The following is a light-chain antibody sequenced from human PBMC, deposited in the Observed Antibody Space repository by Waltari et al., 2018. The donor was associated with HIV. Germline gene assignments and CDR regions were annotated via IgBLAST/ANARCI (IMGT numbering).Light chain of an antibody. J-gene: IGLJ1*01. CDR2: QDG. Sequence: SYEMTQPPSVSVSPGQTASITCSGDNLGDKYACWYKQKPGQSPLLVIYQDGDRPSVLPGRFSGSNSGNTATLTISGTQAMDEADYYCQAWDSSGYVFGTGTKVTVL. CDR3: QAWDSSGYV. CDR1: NLGDKY. V-gene: IGLV3-1*01.